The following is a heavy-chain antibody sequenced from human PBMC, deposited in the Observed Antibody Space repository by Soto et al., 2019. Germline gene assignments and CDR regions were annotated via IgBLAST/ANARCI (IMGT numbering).Heavy chain of an antibody. Sequence: SLRLTCAASGFTFSSYGMPWVLQAPGKGLECVAVISYDGSNKYYAGSVKGRFTISRYNSKNTLYLQMNRLRAEDTAVYYWAKDRPGIWTGYYDYCGQGTLVTVSS. J-gene: IGHJ4*02. V-gene: IGHV3-30*18. CDR2: ISYDGSNK. CDR1: GFTFSSYG. CDR3: AKDRPGIWTGYYDY. D-gene: IGHD3-9*01.